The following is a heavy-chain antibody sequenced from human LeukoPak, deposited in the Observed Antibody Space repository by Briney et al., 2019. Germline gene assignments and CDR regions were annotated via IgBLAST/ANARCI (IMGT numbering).Heavy chain of an antibody. J-gene: IGHJ6*02. CDR3: AKDIGAALGYYYYGMDV. D-gene: IGHD3-16*01. Sequence: GGSLRLSCAASGFTFSSYEMNWVRQAPGKGLEWVAVVSYDGSNKYYADSVKGRFTISRDSSKNTLYLQMNSLRAEDTAVYYCAKDIGAALGYYYYGMDVWGQGTTVTVSS. CDR2: VSYDGSNK. CDR1: GFTFSSYE. V-gene: IGHV3-30*18.